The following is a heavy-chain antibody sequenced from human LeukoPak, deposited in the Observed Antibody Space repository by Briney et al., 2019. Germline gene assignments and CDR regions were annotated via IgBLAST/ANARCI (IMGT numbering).Heavy chain of an antibody. Sequence: GGSLRLSCEASGFTFSSYGMHWVRQAPGKGLEWVAVISYDGSNKYYADSVKGRFTISRDNSKNTLYLQMNSLRAEDTAVYYCARDRGDIAARPRNYFDYWGQGTLVTVSS. CDR1: GFTFSSYG. CDR2: ISYDGSNK. CDR3: ARDRGDIAARPRNYFDY. J-gene: IGHJ4*02. V-gene: IGHV3-30*03. D-gene: IGHD6-6*01.